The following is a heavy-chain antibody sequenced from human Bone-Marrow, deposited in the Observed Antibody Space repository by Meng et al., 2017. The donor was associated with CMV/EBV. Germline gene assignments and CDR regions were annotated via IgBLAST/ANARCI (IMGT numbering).Heavy chain of an antibody. D-gene: IGHD3-10*01. J-gene: IGHJ6*02. V-gene: IGHV1-8*01. CDR1: GYTFTSYD. Sequence: ASVKVSCKASGYTFTSYDINWVRQATGQGLEWMGWMNPNSGNTGYAQKFQGRVTMTRNTSISTAYMELSSLRSEDTAVYYCARDERYYGSGSYIYYYYGMDVWGQGTTVTVSS. CDR3: ARDERYYGSGSYIYYYYGMDV. CDR2: MNPNSGNT.